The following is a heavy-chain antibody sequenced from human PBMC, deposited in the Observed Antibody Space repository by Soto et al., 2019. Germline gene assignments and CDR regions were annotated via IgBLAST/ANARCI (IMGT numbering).Heavy chain of an antibody. V-gene: IGHV1-69*12. Sequence: QVQLVQSGAGVKKPGSSVKVSCKASGGTFSSYAISWVRQAPGQGLEWMGGIIPIFGTANYAQKFQGRVTITADESKSTAYTEQRSMSSEETDVSYCARLAMTRHLYFSARMDVWGQGTTVTVSS. CDR1: GGTFSSYA. CDR2: IIPIFGTA. J-gene: IGHJ6*02. D-gene: IGHD2-2*01. CDR3: ARLAMTRHLYFSARMDV.